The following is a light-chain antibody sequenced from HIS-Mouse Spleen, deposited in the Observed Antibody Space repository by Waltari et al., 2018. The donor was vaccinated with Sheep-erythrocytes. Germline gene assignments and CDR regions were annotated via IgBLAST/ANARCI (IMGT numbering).Light chain of an antibody. J-gene: IGLJ1*01. Sequence: QSALTQPRPVSGSPGQSVTIPCTGTSSAVGGHNFVSWYQQHPGKAPKLMIYDVSKRPSGVPDRFSGSKSGNTASLTISGLQAEDEADYYCCSYAGSYNHVFATGTKVTVL. CDR1: SSAVGGHNF. CDR3: CSYAGSYNHV. CDR2: DVS. V-gene: IGLV2-11*01.